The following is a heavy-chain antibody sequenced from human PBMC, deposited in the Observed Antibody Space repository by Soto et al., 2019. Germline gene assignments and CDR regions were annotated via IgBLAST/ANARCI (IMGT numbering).Heavy chain of an antibody. D-gene: IGHD2-15*01. CDR2: ISGSGRST. V-gene: IGHV3-23*01. CDR3: AKDPPSEKLQPDYGMDV. Sequence: GGSLRLSCVASGPTFSTSAMSWVRQAPGKGLEWVSLISGSGRSTDYADSVKGRFTISRDNSKNMVYLQMNSLRVEDTAVYYCAKDPPSEKLQPDYGMDVWGQGTTVTVSS. CDR1: GPTFSTSA. J-gene: IGHJ6*02.